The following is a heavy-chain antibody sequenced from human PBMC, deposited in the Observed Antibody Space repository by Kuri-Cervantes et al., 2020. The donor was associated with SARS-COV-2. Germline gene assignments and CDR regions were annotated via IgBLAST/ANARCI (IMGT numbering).Heavy chain of an antibody. Sequence: GGSLRLSCAASGFSFSDYYMSWIRQAPGKGLEWVSYITSSGSTVYSADSVKGRFTITRDSAKNSLFLQMDSLRAEDMAVYYCARLVGTQYSSSWYYFDYWGQGTLVTVSS. J-gene: IGHJ4*02. CDR2: ITSSGSTV. CDR3: ARLVGTQYSSSWYYFDY. CDR1: GFSFSDYY. D-gene: IGHD6-13*01. V-gene: IGHV3-11*01.